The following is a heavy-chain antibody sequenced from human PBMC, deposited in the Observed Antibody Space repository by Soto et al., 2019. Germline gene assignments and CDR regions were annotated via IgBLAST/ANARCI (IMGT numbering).Heavy chain of an antibody. J-gene: IGHJ3*02. CDR2: IWYDGSNK. CDR3: ARGVSSADAFDI. V-gene: IGHV3-33*01. Sequence: QVQLVESGGGVVQPGRSLRLSCAASGFTFSSYGMHWVRQAPGKGLEWVAVIWYDGSNKYYVDSVKGRFTISRDNSKNTLYLQMNSLRAEDTAVYYCARGVSSADAFDIWGQGTMVTVSS. D-gene: IGHD6-19*01. CDR1: GFTFSSYG.